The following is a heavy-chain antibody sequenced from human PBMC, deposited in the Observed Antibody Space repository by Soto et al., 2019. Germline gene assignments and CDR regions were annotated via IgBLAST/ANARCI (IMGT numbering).Heavy chain of an antibody. J-gene: IGHJ6*02. CDR2: IYYSGST. CDR3: ARLATMVRGAGGYYYGMDV. CDR1: GGSISSSSYY. V-gene: IGHV4-39*01. Sequence: SETLSLTCTVSGGSISSSSYYWGWIRQPPGKGLEWIGSIYYSGSTYYNPSLKSRVTISVDTSKNQFSLKLSSVTAADTAVYYCARLATMVRGAGGYYYGMDVWGQGTTVTVS. D-gene: IGHD3-10*01.